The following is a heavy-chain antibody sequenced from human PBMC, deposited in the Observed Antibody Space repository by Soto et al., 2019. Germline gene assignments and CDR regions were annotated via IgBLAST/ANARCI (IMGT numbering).Heavy chain of an antibody. CDR2: ISSSSSTI. V-gene: IGHV3-48*01. J-gene: IGHJ4*02. CDR3: AKLVTAAGTDY. D-gene: IGHD6-13*01. CDR1: GFTFSSYS. Sequence: GGSLRLSCAASGFTFSSYSMNWVRQAPGKGLEWVSYISSSSSTIYYADSVKCRFTISRDTAKNSLYLQMNSLIAEDTAVYYCAKLVTAAGTDYWGQGSLVTVSS.